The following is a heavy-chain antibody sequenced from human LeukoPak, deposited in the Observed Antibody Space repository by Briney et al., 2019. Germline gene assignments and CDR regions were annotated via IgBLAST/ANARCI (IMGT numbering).Heavy chain of an antibody. J-gene: IGHJ4*02. CDR1: GYSISSGYY. V-gene: IGHV4-38-2*02. CDR3: ARACFGWGCSRDY. Sequence: SETLSLTCTVSGYSISSGYYWGWIRQRPGKGLEWIGSIYHSGSTYYNPSLRSRVTISGDTSKHQFSLKLSSVAAADTAVYYCARACFGWGCSRDYWGQGTLVTVSS. CDR2: IYHSGST. D-gene: IGHD6-19*01.